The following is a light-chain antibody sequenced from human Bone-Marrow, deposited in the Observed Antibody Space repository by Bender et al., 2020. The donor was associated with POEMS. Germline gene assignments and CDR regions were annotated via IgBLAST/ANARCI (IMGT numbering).Light chain of an antibody. V-gene: IGLV2-23*01. Sequence: QSALTQPASVSGSPGQSITVSCTGTSSVVASYNLVSWYQQHPGKAPKLIIYEGSERPSGVSNRFSGSKSGNTASLTISGLHAEDEADYYCCSYAAGYVFGTGTKVTVL. J-gene: IGLJ1*01. CDR2: EGS. CDR1: SSVVASYNL. CDR3: CSYAAGYV.